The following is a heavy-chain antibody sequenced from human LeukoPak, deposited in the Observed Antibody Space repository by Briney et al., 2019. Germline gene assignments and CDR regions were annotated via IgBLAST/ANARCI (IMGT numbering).Heavy chain of an antibody. D-gene: IGHD5-18*01. CDR3: AIRGYSSDYYYMDV. V-gene: IGHV3-7*03. CDR1: GFTFNSYW. CDR2: IKQDGSEK. Sequence: GGSLRLSCAASGFTFNSYWMSWVRQAPGKGLEWVANIKQDGSEKYYVDSVKGRFTISRDNAKNSLYLQMNSLRAEDTAVYYCAIRGYSSDYYYMDVWGKGTTVTVSS. J-gene: IGHJ6*03.